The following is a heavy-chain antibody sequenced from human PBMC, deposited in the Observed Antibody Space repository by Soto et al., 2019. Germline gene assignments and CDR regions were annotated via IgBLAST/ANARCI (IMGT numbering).Heavy chain of an antibody. CDR2: IYYSGST. D-gene: IGHD1-1*01. V-gene: IGHV4-59*01. J-gene: IGHJ4*02. Sequence: SETLSLTCTVSGGSISSYYWSWIRQPPGKGLEWIGYIYYSGSTNYNPSLKSRVTISVDTSKNQFSLKLSSVTAADTAVYYCARATTGSPLIDYWGQGTLVNVSS. CDR1: GGSISSYY. CDR3: ARATTGSPLIDY.